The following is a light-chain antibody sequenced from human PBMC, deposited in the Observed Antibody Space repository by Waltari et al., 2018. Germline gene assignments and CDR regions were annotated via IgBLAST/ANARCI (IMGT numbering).Light chain of an antibody. Sequence: QSALTQPASVSGSPGQSFTISCTGTSSDVGNYDWVHWYQQHPRKAPKVVIFDVSYRPSGVSNRFSGSKSGNTASLTISGLQAEDEADYYCTSYTSSHSLVFGTGTKVTVL. J-gene: IGLJ1*01. CDR2: DVS. CDR1: SSDVGNYDW. V-gene: IGLV2-14*03. CDR3: TSYTSSHSLV.